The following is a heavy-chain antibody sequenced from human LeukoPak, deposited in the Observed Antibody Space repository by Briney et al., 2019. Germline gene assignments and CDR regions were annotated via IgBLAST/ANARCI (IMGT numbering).Heavy chain of an antibody. D-gene: IGHD3-10*01. CDR2: INHSGST. J-gene: IGHJ4*02. Sequence: SETLSLTCAVYGGSFGGYYWSWIRQPPGKGLEWIGEINHSGSTNYNPSLKSRVTIPVDTSKNQFSLKLSSVTAADTAVYYCARGKTYYYGSGRPYYFDYWGQGTLVTVSS. V-gene: IGHV4-34*01. CDR1: GGSFGGYY. CDR3: ARGKTYYYGSGRPYYFDY.